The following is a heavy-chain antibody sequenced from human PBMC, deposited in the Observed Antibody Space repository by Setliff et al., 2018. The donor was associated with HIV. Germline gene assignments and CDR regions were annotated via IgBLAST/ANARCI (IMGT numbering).Heavy chain of an antibody. CDR3: ARALYGEYGGDLNWLDP. CDR2: INTQTGSP. D-gene: IGHD4-17*01. Sequence: ASVKVSCKASGYMFSKYAINWVRQAPGQGLEWMGWINTQTGSPTYAQAFTGRFVFSVDTSVTTAYLQISGLKADDTAVYYCARALYGEYGGDLNWLDPWGQGTLVTVSS. CDR1: GYMFSKYA. V-gene: IGHV7-4-1*02. J-gene: IGHJ5*02.